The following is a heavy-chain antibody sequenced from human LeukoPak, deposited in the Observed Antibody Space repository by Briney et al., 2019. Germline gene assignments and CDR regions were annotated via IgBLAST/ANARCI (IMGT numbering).Heavy chain of an antibody. CDR1: GFTFSSYA. V-gene: IGHV3-23*01. CDR3: AKYYYGSGDEKALDI. Sequence: PGGSLRLSCAASGFTFSSYAMSWVRQAPGEGLEWVSAIGSGYSTYYADSVKGRFTISRDNSKNTLYLQMNSLRAEDTAVYYCAKYYYGSGDEKALDIWGQGTMVTVSS. CDR2: IGSGYST. D-gene: IGHD3-10*01. J-gene: IGHJ3*02.